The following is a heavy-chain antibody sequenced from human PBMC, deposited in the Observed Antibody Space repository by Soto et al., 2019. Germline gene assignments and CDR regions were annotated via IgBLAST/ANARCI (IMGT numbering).Heavy chain of an antibody. Sequence: GGSLRLSCAASGFTFSSYAMSWVRQAPGKGLEWVSAISGSGGSTCYADSVKGRFTISRDNSKNTLYLQMNSLRAEDTAVYYCAKDLGYFDDDRNDYWGQGTLVTVSS. V-gene: IGHV3-23*01. CDR3: AKDLGYFDDDRNDY. D-gene: IGHD3-9*01. J-gene: IGHJ4*02. CDR2: ISGSGGST. CDR1: GFTFSSYA.